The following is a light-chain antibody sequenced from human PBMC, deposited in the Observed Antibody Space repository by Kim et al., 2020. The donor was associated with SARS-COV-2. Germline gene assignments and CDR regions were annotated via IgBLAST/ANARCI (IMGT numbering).Light chain of an antibody. Sequence: GQSVTISCTGTSNDVGGYNFVSWYQQHPGKVPKLMIYEVSKRPSGVPDRFSGSKSGNMASLTVSGLQAEDEAEYYCGSYAGTIYVFGTGTKVIVL. V-gene: IGLV2-8*01. J-gene: IGLJ1*01. CDR1: SNDVGGYNF. CDR3: GSYAGTIYV. CDR2: EVS.